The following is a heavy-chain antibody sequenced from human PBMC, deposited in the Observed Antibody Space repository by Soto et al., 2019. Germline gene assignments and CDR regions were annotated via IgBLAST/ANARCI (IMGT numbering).Heavy chain of an antibody. Sequence: GGSLRLSCAASGFTFSSYAMSWVRQAPGKGLEWVSAISGSDGSTYYADSVKGRFTISRDNSKSTLYLQMNSLRAEDTAVYYCAKDQWLAVFPFDYGMDVWGQGTTVTVSS. V-gene: IGHV3-23*01. D-gene: IGHD6-19*01. CDR1: GFTFSSYA. J-gene: IGHJ6*02. CDR3: AKDQWLAVFPFDYGMDV. CDR2: ISGSDGST.